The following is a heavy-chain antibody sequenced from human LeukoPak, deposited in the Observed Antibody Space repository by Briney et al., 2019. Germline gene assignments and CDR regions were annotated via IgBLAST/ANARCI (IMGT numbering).Heavy chain of an antibody. CDR1: GFTVSSNY. D-gene: IGHD1-26*01. Sequence: GGSLRLSCEASGFTVSSNYMSWVRQAPGKGLEWVSVIYSGGSTYYADSVKGRFTTSRDNSKNTLYLQMNSLRAEDTAVYYCARDSGSSNYYYYGMDVWGQGTTVTVSS. V-gene: IGHV3-53*01. J-gene: IGHJ6*02. CDR2: IYSGGST. CDR3: ARDSGSSNYYYYGMDV.